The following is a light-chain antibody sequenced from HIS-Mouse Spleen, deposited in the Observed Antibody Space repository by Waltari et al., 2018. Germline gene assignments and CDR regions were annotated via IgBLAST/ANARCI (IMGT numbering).Light chain of an antibody. CDR2: WAS. V-gene: IGKV4-1*01. CDR3: QQYYSAPPWT. CDR1: QSVLYSYNNKNY. Sequence: DIVMTQSPDSLAVSLGERATINCKSSQSVLYSYNNKNYLAWYQQKPGQPPKLLIYWASTRESGVPDRFGGSGSGTDGTLTISRLQAEDVAVYYCQQYYSAPPWTFGQGTKVEIK. J-gene: IGKJ1*01.